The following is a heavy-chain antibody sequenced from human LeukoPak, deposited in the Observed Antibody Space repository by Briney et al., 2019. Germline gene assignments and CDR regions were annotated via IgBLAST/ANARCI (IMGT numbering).Heavy chain of an antibody. J-gene: IGHJ4*02. Sequence: GGSLRLSCAAPGFSFSSYWMTWVRQAPGKGLEWVANIKQDASEEHYVDSVKGRFTISRDNAKSSLYLQLNSLRVEDTALYFCASTASLSYWGQGTLVTVSS. CDR2: IKQDASEE. CDR3: ASTASLSY. V-gene: IGHV3-7*01. CDR1: GFSFSSYW. D-gene: IGHD6-6*01.